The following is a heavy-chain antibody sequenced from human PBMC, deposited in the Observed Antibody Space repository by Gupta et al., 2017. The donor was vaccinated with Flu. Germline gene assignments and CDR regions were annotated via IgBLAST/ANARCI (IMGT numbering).Heavy chain of an antibody. CDR2: LSYDGSET. CDR3: AKDSGHDTGYALDF. J-gene: IGHJ4*02. Sequence: QVQLVESGGGVVQPGRSLSLSCAATGFSFSSYGMHWVRQAPGKGLEWVAALSYDGSETYYADSLKGRFTISRDNSKDTVYLQMNSLRGDDTAVYYCAKDSGHDTGYALDFWGQGTLVTVSS. D-gene: IGHD5-12*01. CDR1: GFSFSSYG. V-gene: IGHV3-30*18.